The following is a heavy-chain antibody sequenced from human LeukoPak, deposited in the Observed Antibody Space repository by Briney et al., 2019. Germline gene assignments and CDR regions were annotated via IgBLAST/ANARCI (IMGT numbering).Heavy chain of an antibody. CDR1: GYTFTSYD. CDR2: IIPIFGTA. CDR3: ARERAGIGWFDP. V-gene: IGHV1-69*05. Sequence: ASVKVSCKASGYTFTSYDINWVRQAPGQGLEWMGGIIPIFGTANYAQKFQGRVTITTDESTSTAYMELSSLRSEDTAVYYCARERAGIGWFDPWGQGTLVTVSS. J-gene: IGHJ5*02. D-gene: IGHD6-13*01.